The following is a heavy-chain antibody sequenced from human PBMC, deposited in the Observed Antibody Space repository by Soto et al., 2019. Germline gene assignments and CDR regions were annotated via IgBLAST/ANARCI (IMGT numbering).Heavy chain of an antibody. D-gene: IGHD5-12*01. CDR3: ARGYSDYALGH. CDR2: INHSGST. V-gene: IGHV4-34*01. Sequence: QVQLQQWGAGLLKPSETLSLTCAVYGASFSGYYWSWIRQHPGKGLEWIGEINHSGSTNYNPPLKSRVTISLDTSKNQSSLELSSVSAADTAVYYCARGYSDYALGHWGQGTLVTVSS. CDR1: GASFSGYY. J-gene: IGHJ4*02.